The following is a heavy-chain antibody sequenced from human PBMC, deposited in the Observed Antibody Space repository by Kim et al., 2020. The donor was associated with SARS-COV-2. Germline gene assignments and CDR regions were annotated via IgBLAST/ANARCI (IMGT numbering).Heavy chain of an antibody. V-gene: IGHV3-7*01. CDR2: IKQDGSEK. Sequence: GGSLRLSCAASGFTFSSYWMSWVRQAPGKGLEWVANIKQDGSEKYYVDSVKGRFTISRDNAKNSLYLQMNSLRAEDTAVYYCARDGYGSDTGYYYYGMDVWGQGTTVTVSS. CDR1: GFTFSSYW. D-gene: IGHD3-10*01. J-gene: IGHJ6*02. CDR3: ARDGYGSDTGYYYYGMDV.